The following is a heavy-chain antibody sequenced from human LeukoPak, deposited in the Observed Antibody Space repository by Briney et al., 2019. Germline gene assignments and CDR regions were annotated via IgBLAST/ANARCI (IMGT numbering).Heavy chain of an antibody. Sequence: SLRLSCAASGFSFEAYGMYWVRQAPGKGLEWVSGITWNSDDIAYADSVKGRFTISRDNAKNCLYLQMNSLTVEDTALYYCTRVTSWRTGFDYWGQGTLVTVSS. J-gene: IGHJ4*02. CDR1: GFSFEAYG. V-gene: IGHV3-9*01. CDR3: TRVTSWRTGFDY. D-gene: IGHD1-1*01. CDR2: ITWNSDDI.